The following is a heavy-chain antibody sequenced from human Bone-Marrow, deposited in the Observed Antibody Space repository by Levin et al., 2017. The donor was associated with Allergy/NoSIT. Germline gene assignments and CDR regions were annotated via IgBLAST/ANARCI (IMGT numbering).Heavy chain of an antibody. CDR3: ARQDYADPFYFDY. CDR2: IYYSGGT. CDR1: GGSIGSHY. D-gene: IGHD4/OR15-4a*01. V-gene: IGHV4-59*08. J-gene: IGHJ4*02. Sequence: NTSETLSLTCTVSGGSIGSHYWNWIRQPPGKGLEYIGYIYYSGGTNYNPSLKSRVTMSVDTSKNQFSLRLTSVTAADTAVYYCARQDYADPFYFDYWGQGTLVTVSS.